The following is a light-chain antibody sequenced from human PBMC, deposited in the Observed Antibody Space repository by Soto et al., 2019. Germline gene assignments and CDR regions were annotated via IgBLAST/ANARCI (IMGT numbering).Light chain of an antibody. Sequence: DIVLPQSTCTLSTAPGDRAPLSCLASQSVSSNYLAWYQQKPGQAPRLLIYGAASRATGIPDRFSGSGSGTDVTLTIRRLEPEDFAVYYCQQYGSSYPWTFGQGTNVDIK. J-gene: IGKJ1*01. CDR3: QQYGSSYPWT. CDR2: GAA. CDR1: QSVSSNY. V-gene: IGKV3-20*01.